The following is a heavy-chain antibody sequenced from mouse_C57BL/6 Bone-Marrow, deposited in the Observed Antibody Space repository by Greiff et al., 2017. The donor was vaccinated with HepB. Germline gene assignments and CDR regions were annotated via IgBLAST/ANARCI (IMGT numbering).Heavy chain of an antibody. J-gene: IGHJ4*01. Sequence: EVKLRESGPGLVKPSQSLSLTCSVTGYSITSGYYWNWIRQFPGNKLEWRGYISYDGSNNYNPSLKNRISITRYTSKNQFFLKLNSVTTEDTATYYCARGVYDYGAMDYWGQGTSVTVSS. CDR3: ARGVYDYGAMDY. CDR2: ISYDGSN. D-gene: IGHD1-3*01. V-gene: IGHV3-6*01. CDR1: GYSITSGYY.